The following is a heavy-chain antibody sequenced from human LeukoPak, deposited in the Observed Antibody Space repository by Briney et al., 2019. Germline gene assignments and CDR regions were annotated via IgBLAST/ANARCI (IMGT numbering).Heavy chain of an antibody. CDR3: AKEVGAYYSFDY. D-gene: IGHD3-22*01. Sequence: PGGSLRLSCAASGFTFSNYAINWVRQAPGKGLEWVSAISGSGASTYYADSVKGRFTISRDNSKNTLYLQVNSLRAEDTAVYYCAKEVGAYYSFDYWGQGTLVTVSS. V-gene: IGHV3-23*01. CDR2: ISGSGAST. J-gene: IGHJ4*02. CDR1: GFTFSNYA.